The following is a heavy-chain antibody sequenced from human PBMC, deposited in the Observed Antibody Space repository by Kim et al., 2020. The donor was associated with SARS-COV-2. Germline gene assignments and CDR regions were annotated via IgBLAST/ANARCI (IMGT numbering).Heavy chain of an antibody. Sequence: SETLSLTSTVSGGSISSSSFYWGWIRQPPGKGLEWIGIIYYSGSTYFNPSLKSRVTISVDTSKNKISLKLSSVTAADTAVYYCARGIYSSGIGYDAFDIWGQGTMVTVSS. J-gene: IGHJ3*02. CDR3: ARGIYSSGIGYDAFDI. V-gene: IGHV4-39*01. CDR1: GGSISSSSFY. D-gene: IGHD6-19*01. CDR2: IYYSGST.